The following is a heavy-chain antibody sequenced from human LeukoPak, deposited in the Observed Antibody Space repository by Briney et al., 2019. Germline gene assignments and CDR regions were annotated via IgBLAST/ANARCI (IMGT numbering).Heavy chain of an antibody. Sequence: SETLSLTCAVSGGSISSTNWWSWVRQPPGKGLEWIGEIYHSGSTNHNPSLKRRVTISVDTSKNQFSLKLSSVTAADTAVYYCASLNYYDSSGYGFDCWGQGTLVTVSS. CDR1: GGSISSTNW. J-gene: IGHJ4*02. D-gene: IGHD3-22*01. CDR3: ASLNYYDSSGYGFDC. CDR2: IYHSGST. V-gene: IGHV4-4*02.